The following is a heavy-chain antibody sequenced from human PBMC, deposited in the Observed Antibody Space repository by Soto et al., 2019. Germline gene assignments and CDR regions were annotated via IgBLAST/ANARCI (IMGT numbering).Heavy chain of an antibody. Sequence: LRLSCAASGFIFSRNAMHWVRQAPGKGLEWVAVISYDGNNKYHADSVKGRFTISRDNSKNTLYLQMNSLRGEDTAVYYCAKDVSTTADYYFDYWGQGTLVTVSS. J-gene: IGHJ4*02. CDR2: ISYDGNNK. CDR3: AKDVSTTADYYFDY. CDR1: GFIFSRNA. V-gene: IGHV3-30*18. D-gene: IGHD2-2*01.